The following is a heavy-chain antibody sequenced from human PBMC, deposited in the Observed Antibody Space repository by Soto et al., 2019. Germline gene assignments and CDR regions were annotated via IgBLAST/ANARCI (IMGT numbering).Heavy chain of an antibody. CDR1: GGTFSSYT. J-gene: IGHJ5*02. CDR2: IIPILGIA. V-gene: IGHV1-69*02. Sequence: QVQLVQSGAEVKKPGSSVKVSCKASGGTFSSYTISWVRQAPGQGLEWMGRIIPILGIANYAQKFQGRVTITADKSTSTAYMELSCLRSEDTAVYYCASHSSGYCYVGWFDPWGQGTLVTVSS. D-gene: IGHD3-22*01. CDR3: ASHSSGYCYVGWFDP.